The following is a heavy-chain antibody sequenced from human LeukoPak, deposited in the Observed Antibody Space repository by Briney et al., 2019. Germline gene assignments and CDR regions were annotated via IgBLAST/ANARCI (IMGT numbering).Heavy chain of an antibody. D-gene: IGHD5-12*01. J-gene: IGHJ5*02. CDR3: ARVGYSGYDFGWFDP. CDR1: GYTFTGYY. V-gene: IGHV1-2*02. CDR2: INPNSGGT. Sequence: ASVKVSCKASGYTFTGYYMHWVRQAPGQGLEWMGWINPNSGGTNYAQKFQGRVTMSRDTSFSTAYMELSRLRYDDTGVYYCARVGYSGYDFGWFDPWGQGTLVTVSS.